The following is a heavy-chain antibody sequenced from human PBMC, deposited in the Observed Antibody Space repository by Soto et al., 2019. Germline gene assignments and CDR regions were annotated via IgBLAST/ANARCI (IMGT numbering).Heavy chain of an antibody. CDR1: GGSISSYY. D-gene: IGHD3-22*01. CDR2: IYYSGST. Sequence: QVQLQESGPGLVKPSETLSLTCTVSGGSISSYYWSWIRQPPGKGLEWIGYIYYSGSTNYNPSLKRRVTISVDTSKNQFSLKLSSVTAADTAVYYCARHSEDYYDSRGNPFDYWGQGTLVTVSS. J-gene: IGHJ4*02. CDR3: ARHSEDYYDSRGNPFDY. V-gene: IGHV4-59*08.